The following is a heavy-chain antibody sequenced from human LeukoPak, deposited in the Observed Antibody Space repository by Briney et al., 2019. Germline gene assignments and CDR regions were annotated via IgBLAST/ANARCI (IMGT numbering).Heavy chain of an antibody. J-gene: IGHJ4*02. CDR2: ISVYKGNT. Sequence: GASVTVSCKASGYTFTSYGMSWVRQAPGKGLEWMGWISVYKGNTNYAHKLQSRVTMTTDTSSSTAYMELRSLRSDDTAVYYCARVRDDYGDSYYFDYWGQGTLVTVSS. CDR3: ARVRDDYGDSYYFDY. CDR1: GYTFTSYG. V-gene: IGHV1-18*01. D-gene: IGHD4-17*01.